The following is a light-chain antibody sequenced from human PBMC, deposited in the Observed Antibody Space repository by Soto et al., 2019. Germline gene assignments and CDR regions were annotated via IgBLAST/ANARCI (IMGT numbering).Light chain of an antibody. V-gene: IGLV2-8*01. CDR3: NSYVGSNNYV. CDR2: EIN. CDR1: SGDITDNKY. Sequence: QSALTQPPSASGSPGQSVTISCTGTSGDITDNKYVSWFQQNPGKTPKLLIYEINKRPSGVPHRFSGSKSGNTASLTVSGLQADDEADYYCNSYVGSNNYVFGTGTKLTVL. J-gene: IGLJ1*01.